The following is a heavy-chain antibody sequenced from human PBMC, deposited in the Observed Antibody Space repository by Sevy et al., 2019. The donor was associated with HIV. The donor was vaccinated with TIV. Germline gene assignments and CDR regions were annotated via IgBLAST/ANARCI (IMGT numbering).Heavy chain of an antibody. V-gene: IGHV3-11*01. J-gene: IGHJ3*02. D-gene: IGHD2-2*02. Sequence: GGSLRLSCAASGFTFSDYYMSWIRQAPGKGLEWVSYISSSGSTIYYADSVKGRFTISRDNAKNSLYLQMNSLRAEDTAVYYCVRDRNELGYCSSTSCYTAFDIWGQGTMVTVSS. CDR2: ISSSGSTI. CDR3: VRDRNELGYCSSTSCYTAFDI. CDR1: GFTFSDYY.